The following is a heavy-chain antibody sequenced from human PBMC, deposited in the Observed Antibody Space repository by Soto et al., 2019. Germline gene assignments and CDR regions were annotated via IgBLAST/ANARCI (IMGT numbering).Heavy chain of an antibody. J-gene: IGHJ4*02. CDR3: ARFNYGHKLGLDY. CDR1: GGSFSGYY. D-gene: IGHD4-17*01. Sequence: PSETLSLTCAVYGGSFSGYYWSWIRQPPGTGLEWIGEINHSGSTNYNPSLKSRVTISVDTSKNQFSLKLSSVTAADTAVYYCARFNYGHKLGLDYWGQGTLVTVPQ. CDR2: INHSGST. V-gene: IGHV4-34*01.